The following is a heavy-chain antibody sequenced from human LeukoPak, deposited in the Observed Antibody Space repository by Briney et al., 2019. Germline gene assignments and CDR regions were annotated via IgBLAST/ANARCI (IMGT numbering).Heavy chain of an antibody. J-gene: IGHJ4*02. CDR1: GFSLSTSGVG. V-gene: IGHV2-5*02. Sequence: ESGPTLVNPTQTLTLTCTFSGFSLSTSGVGVGWIRQPPGKALEWLALIYWDDGKRYSPSPKSRLTITKDTSKNQVVLTMTNMDPVDTATYYCAHSGGPTIFGDYYFDYWGQGTLVTVSS. CDR3: AHSGGPTIFGDYYFDY. D-gene: IGHD3-3*01. CDR2: IYWDDGK.